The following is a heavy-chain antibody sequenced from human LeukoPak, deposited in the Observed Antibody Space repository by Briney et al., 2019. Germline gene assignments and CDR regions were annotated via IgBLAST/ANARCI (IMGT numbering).Heavy chain of an antibody. D-gene: IGHD2-2*01. Sequence: PSETLSLTCTVSGGSISSGGYYWSWIRQHPGKGLEWIGYIYYSGSTYYNPSLKSRVTISVDTSKNQFSLKLSSVTAADTAVYYCARGVPAAIYYYYYMDVWGKGTTVTVSS. CDR3: ARGVPAAIYYYYYMDV. J-gene: IGHJ6*03. V-gene: IGHV4-31*03. CDR1: GGSISSGGYY. CDR2: IYYSGST.